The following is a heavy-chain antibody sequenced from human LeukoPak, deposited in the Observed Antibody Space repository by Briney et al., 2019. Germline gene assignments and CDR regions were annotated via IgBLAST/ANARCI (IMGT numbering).Heavy chain of an antibody. CDR2: INSDGSST. J-gene: IGHJ6*02. CDR1: GFTFSSYW. D-gene: IGHD3-10*01. Sequence: GGSLRLSCAASGFTFSSYWMHWVRQAPGKGLVWVSRINSDGSSTSYADSVKGRFTISRDNAKNTLYLQMNSLRAEDTAVYYCARVYGSGSYYYYYYYGMDVWGQGTTVTVSS. CDR3: ARVYGSGSYYYYYYYGMDV. V-gene: IGHV3-74*01.